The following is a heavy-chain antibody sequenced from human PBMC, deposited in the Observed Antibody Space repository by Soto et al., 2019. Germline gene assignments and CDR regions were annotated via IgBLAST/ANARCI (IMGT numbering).Heavy chain of an antibody. D-gene: IGHD4-17*01. CDR1: GGSISSYY. CDR2: IYYSGST. J-gene: IGHJ4*02. Sequence: PSETLSLTCTVSGGSISSYYWSWIRQPPGKGLEWIGYIYYSGSTNYNPSLKSRVTILVDTSKNQFSLKLSSVTAAYTSVYYCARRYGDCFDYWGQGTLVTVSS. CDR3: ARRYGDCFDY. V-gene: IGHV4-59*08.